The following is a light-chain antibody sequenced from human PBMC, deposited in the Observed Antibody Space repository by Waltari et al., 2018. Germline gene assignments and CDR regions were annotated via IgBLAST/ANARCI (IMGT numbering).Light chain of an antibody. CDR1: INDIGRFDF. J-gene: IGLJ3*02. CDR3: SSYTTRSTWV. V-gene: IGLV2-14*01. CDR2: EVK. Sequence: QSALTQPASVSASPGQSITMSCTGTINDIGRFDFVSWYQPHPGQAPRLLIYEVKYRPPGVSDRCSASKSDNTASLTSFGLQAEDEADYYCSSYTTRSTWVFGGGTKLTVL.